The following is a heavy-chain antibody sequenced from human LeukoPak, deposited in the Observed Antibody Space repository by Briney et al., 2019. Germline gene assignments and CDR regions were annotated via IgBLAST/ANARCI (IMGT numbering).Heavy chain of an antibody. D-gene: IGHD1-26*01. CDR1: GFTFSSYA. J-gene: IGHJ4*02. V-gene: IGHV3-30-3*01. CDR2: ISYDGSNR. CDR3: ARVGNQWELLPDL. Sequence: PGRSLRLSCAVSGFTFSSYAMHWVRQAPGKGLEWVAVISYDGSNRYCANSVKGRFTISRDNSKNTLYLQMNSLRPEDTAVYYCARVGNQWELLPDLWGQGTLVIVSS.